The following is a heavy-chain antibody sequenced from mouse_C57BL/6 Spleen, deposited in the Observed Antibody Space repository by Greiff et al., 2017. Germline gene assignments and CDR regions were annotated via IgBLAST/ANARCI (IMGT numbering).Heavy chain of an antibody. V-gene: IGHV1-74*01. J-gene: IGHJ4*01. Sequence: QVQLQQPGAGLVQPGASVKVSCKASGYTFTSYWMHWVKQRPGQGLEWIGRIRPSDSDTNYNQKFKGKATLTVDTSSSTAYMQLSSLTYEDSAVYYCARGHLGDYWGQGTSVTVSS. D-gene: IGHD6-1*01. CDR3: ARGHLGDY. CDR1: GYTFTSYW. CDR2: IRPSDSDT.